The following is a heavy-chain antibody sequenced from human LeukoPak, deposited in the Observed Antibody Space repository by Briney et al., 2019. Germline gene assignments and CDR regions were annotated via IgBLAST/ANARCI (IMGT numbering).Heavy chain of an antibody. D-gene: IGHD3-16*01. Sequence: PGGSLRLSCAASGFTFSSYEMNWVRQAPGKGLEWVSYISSSGSTIYYADSVKGRFTISRDNSKNTLYLQMNSLRAEDTAVYYCARALVRTRGISYYYSVMAAGAKGTRFTFSS. CDR1: GFTFSSYE. J-gene: IGHJ6*04. CDR3: ARALVRTRGISYYYSVMAA. V-gene: IGHV3-48*03. CDR2: ISSSGSTI.